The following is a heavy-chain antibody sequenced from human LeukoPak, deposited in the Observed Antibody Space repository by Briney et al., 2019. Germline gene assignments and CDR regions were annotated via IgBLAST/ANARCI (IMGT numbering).Heavy chain of an antibody. Sequence: PGGSLRLSCAAPRFTFGSFDMHWVRQAPGRGLEWVTFIRFDGSNKYYADSVKGRFTISRDNSKNTLYLQMSSLRPEGTAVYYCARQIGVSIDYWGQGTLVTVSS. D-gene: IGHD5/OR15-5a*01. CDR2: IRFDGSNK. CDR3: ARQIGVSIDY. V-gene: IGHV3-30*02. J-gene: IGHJ4*02. CDR1: RFTFGSFD.